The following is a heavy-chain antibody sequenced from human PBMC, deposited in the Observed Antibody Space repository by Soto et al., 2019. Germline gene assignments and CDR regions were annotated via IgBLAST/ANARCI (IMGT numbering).Heavy chain of an antibody. J-gene: IGHJ6*04. CDR1: SYTFTGHY. Sequence: ASGRVSCEASSYTFTGHYMHWVRQAPGQGLEWMGWIKTNSGGTNYAQKFQGWVTMTRDTSISTAYMELSRLRSDDTAVYYCARYSGLRYFDWSPLDVWGKGTTFTVSS. V-gene: IGHV1-2*04. D-gene: IGHD3-9*01. CDR2: IKTNSGGT. CDR3: ARYSGLRYFDWSPLDV.